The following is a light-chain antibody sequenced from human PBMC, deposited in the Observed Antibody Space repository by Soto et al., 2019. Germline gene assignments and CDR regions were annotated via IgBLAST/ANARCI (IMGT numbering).Light chain of an antibody. V-gene: IGKV3-15*01. CDR3: QQYNKWPLT. J-gene: IGKJ4*01. CDR1: QSISGN. Sequence: EIVMTQSPATLSVSPGERATLSCRASQSISGNLAWYQQKPGQAPRLLISGASTRATGVPARFSGSESGTEFTLTISTLQSEDFAVYYCQQYNKWPLTFGGGTKVEI. CDR2: GAS.